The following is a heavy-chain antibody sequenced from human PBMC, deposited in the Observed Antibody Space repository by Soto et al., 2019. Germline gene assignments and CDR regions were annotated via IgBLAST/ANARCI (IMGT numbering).Heavy chain of an antibody. Sequence: GASVKVSCKASGYTFTSYYVHWVRQAPGQGLEWMGIINARGGTTSNAQQFQGRVTMTTDTSTSTAYMELTSLRSDDTAVYYCTFGTWSAETFDIWGQGTMVTVSS. D-gene: IGHD6-13*01. CDR2: INARGGTT. V-gene: IGHV1-46*01. J-gene: IGHJ3*02. CDR1: GYTFTSYY. CDR3: TFGTWSAETFDI.